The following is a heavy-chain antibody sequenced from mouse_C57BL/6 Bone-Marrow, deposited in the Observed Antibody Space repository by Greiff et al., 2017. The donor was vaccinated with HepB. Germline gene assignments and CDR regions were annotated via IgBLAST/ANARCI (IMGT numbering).Heavy chain of an antibody. CDR3: ARGNYYGSSPWFAY. D-gene: IGHD1-1*01. J-gene: IGHJ3*01. Sequence: SGPVLVKPGASVKMSCKASGYTFTDYYMNWVKQSHGKSLEWIGVINPYNGGTSYNQKFKGKATLTVDKSSSTAYMELNSLTSEDSAVYYCARGNYYGSSPWFAYWGQGTLVTVSA. V-gene: IGHV1-19*01. CDR1: GYTFTDYY. CDR2: INPYNGGT.